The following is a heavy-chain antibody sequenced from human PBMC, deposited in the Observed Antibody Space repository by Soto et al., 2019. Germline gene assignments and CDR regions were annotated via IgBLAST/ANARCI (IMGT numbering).Heavy chain of an antibody. V-gene: IGHV1-18*01. CDR2: ISAYNGNT. CDR3: ARASAARPNYYYGMDV. J-gene: IGHJ6*02. CDR1: GYTFTSYG. D-gene: IGHD6-6*01. Sequence: QVQLVQSGAEVKKPGASVKVSCKASGYTFTSYGISWVRQAPGQGLEWMGWISAYNGNTNYAQKLQGRVTMTTDTPPSTAYMKLRSLRSDDTAVYYCARASAARPNYYYGMDVWGQGTTVTVSS.